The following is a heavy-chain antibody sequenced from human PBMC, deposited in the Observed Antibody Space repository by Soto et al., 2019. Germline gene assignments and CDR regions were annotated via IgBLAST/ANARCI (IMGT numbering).Heavy chain of an antibody. V-gene: IGHV1-8*01. CDR2: MNPNSGNT. D-gene: IGHD6-13*01. CDR3: ASAGYSSSCYVYYYYGMDV. Sequence: ASVKVSCKASGYTFTSYDINWVRQATGQGLEWMGWMNPNSGNTGYAQKFQGRVTMTRNTSISTAYMELSSLRSEDTAVYYCASAGYSSSCYVYYYYGMDVWGQGTTVTVSS. J-gene: IGHJ6*02. CDR1: GYTFTSYD.